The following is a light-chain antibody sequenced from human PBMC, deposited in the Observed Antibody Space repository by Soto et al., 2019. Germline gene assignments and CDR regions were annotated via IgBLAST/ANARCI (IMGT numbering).Light chain of an antibody. CDR3: CSYGGRNTFV. J-gene: IGLJ1*01. CDR2: EVS. CDR1: SSDVGSYHL. V-gene: IGLV2-23*02. Sequence: QSALAQPASVSGSPGQSITISCTGTSSDVGSYHLVSWYQQHPGKAPKLMIYEVSKRPSGVSNRFAGSKSGNTASLTISGLQAEDEADYSCCSYGGRNTFVFGSGTKFTVL.